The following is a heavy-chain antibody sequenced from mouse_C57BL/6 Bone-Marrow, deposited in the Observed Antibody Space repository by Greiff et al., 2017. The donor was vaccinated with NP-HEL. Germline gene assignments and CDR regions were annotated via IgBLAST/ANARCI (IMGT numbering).Heavy chain of an antibody. CDR2: INPNNGGT. D-gene: IGHD1-1*01. V-gene: IGHV1-26*01. CDR3: ISHYYGSPYAMDY. J-gene: IGHJ4*01. Sequence: DVHLVESGPELVKPGASVKISCKASGYTFTDYYMNWVKQSHGKSLEWIGDINPNNGGTSYNQKFKGKATLTVDKSSSTAYMALRSLTSEDSAVYYCISHYYGSPYAMDYWGQGTSVTVSS. CDR1: GYTFTDYY.